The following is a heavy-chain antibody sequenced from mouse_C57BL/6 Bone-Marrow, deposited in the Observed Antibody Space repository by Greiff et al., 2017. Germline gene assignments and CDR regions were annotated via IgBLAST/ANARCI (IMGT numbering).Heavy chain of an antibody. J-gene: IGHJ2*01. CDR1: GYTFTSYW. CDR2: IHPNSGST. V-gene: IGHV1-64*01. D-gene: IGHD1-1*01. Sequence: VQLQQPGAELVKPGASVKLSCKASGYTFTSYWMHWVKQRPGQGLEWIGMIHPNSGSTNYNEKFKSKATLTVDKSSSTAYMQLSSLTSEDSAVYYCARWITTVVATRCYFDYWVQGTTLTVSS. CDR3: ARWITTVVATRCYFDY.